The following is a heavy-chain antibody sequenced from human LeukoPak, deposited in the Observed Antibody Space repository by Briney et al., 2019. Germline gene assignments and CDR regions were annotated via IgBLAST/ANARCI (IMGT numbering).Heavy chain of an antibody. CDR1: GFTFSSYS. J-gene: IGHJ6*03. CDR2: ISSSSSYI. Sequence: KPGGSLRLSCAASGFTFSSYSMNWVRQAPGKGLEWVSSISSSSSYIYYADSVKGRFTISRDNAKNSLYLQMNSLRAEDTAGYYWARDRAPYYYYMDVWGKGTTVTVSS. CDR3: ARDRAPYYYYMDV. V-gene: IGHV3-21*01.